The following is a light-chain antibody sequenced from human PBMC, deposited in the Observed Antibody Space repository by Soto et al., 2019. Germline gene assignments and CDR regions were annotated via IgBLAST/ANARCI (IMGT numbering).Light chain of an antibody. Sequence: DIQMTQSPSTLSASAGDTVTITCRASQSISTFLAWYQQKPGKAPKLLIFDASSLKSGVPSRFSGSGSGTDFTLTISSLQPEDFATYYCQQYNSYWTFGQGTKVDI. V-gene: IGKV1-5*01. CDR3: QQYNSYWT. J-gene: IGKJ1*01. CDR1: QSISTF. CDR2: DAS.